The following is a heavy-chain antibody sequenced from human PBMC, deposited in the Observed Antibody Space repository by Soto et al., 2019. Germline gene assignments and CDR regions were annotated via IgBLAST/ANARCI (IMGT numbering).Heavy chain of an antibody. J-gene: IGHJ4*02. Sequence: QVQLVESGGGVVQPGRSLRLSCAASGFTFSNYALNWVRRAPGKGLEWVAVISHDGSEEYYAESVKGRFTISRDNSKNTLYLQMNSLRGEDTAVYYCARDRDGILTGYHDYWGQGTLVTVSS. D-gene: IGHD3-9*01. CDR3: ARDRDGILTGYHDY. V-gene: IGHV3-30-3*01. CDR2: ISHDGSEE. CDR1: GFTFSNYA.